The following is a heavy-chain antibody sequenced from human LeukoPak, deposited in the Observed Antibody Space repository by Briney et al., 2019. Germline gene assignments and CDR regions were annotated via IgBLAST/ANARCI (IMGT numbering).Heavy chain of an antibody. Sequence: SETLSLTCTVSGGSISSYYWSWIRQPPGKGLEWIGYIYYSGSTNYNPSLKSRVTISVDTSKNQFSLKLSSVTAADTAVYYCARVRGYDSSTHYYYYHMDVWGKGTTVTVSS. CDR2: IYYSGST. D-gene: IGHD3-22*01. J-gene: IGHJ6*03. V-gene: IGHV4-59*12. CDR3: ARVRGYDSSTHYYYYHMDV. CDR1: GGSISSYY.